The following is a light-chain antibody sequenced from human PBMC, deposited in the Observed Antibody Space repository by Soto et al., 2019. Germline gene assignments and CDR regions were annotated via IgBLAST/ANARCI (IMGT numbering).Light chain of an antibody. CDR3: QQYGNSPQT. Sequence: EIVLTQSPGTLSLSPGDRATLSCRASQSVSSNYLAWYQQKPGQAPRLLIYGASSRATGIPDRFSGSGSGTDFTLTLSRLEPEDFAIYYCQQYGNSPQTFGQRTRLEIK. V-gene: IGKV3-20*01. CDR1: QSVSSNY. CDR2: GAS. J-gene: IGKJ2*01.